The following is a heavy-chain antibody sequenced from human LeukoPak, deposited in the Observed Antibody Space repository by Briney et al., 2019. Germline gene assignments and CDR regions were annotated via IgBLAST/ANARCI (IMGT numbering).Heavy chain of an antibody. CDR2: ISGSGGST. V-gene: IGHV3-23*01. J-gene: IGHJ6*02. CDR1: GFTFSSYA. Sequence: GGSLRLSCAASGFTFSSYAMSWVRQAPGKGLEWVSAISGSGGSTYYADSVKGWFTISRDNSKNTLYLQMNSLRAEDTAVYYCANVPAMAPTYYGMDVWGQGTTVTVSS. CDR3: ANVPAMAPTYYGMDV. D-gene: IGHD5-18*01.